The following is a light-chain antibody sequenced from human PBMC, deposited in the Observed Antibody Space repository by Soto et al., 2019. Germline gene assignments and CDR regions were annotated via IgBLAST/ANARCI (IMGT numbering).Light chain of an antibody. J-gene: IGKJ5*01. CDR3: QQRSNWPPSIT. Sequence: EIVLTHSRGTLSLSPGETATLSCRASQSVSIYLAWYQQKPGQAPKLLIYDASTRATGIPARFSGSGSGTDFTLTISSLEPEDFAVYYCQQRSNWPPSITFGQGTRLEIK. CDR1: QSVSIY. CDR2: DAS. V-gene: IGKV3-11*01.